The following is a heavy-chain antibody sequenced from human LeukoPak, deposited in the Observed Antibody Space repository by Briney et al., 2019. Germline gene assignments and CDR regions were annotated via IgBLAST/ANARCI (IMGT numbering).Heavy chain of an antibody. V-gene: IGHV3-33*01. D-gene: IGHD2-2*01. CDR3: ARASYCSSTICFALDY. J-gene: IGHJ4*02. CDR2: IWYDGSNK. CDR1: GFAFSSYG. Sequence: PGGSLRLSCAAAGFAFSSYGMHWVRQAPGKGLEWVAVIWYDGSNKYYADSVKGRFTISRDNSKNTLYLQMNSLRAEDTAVYYCARASYCSSTICFALDYWGQGTLVTVFS.